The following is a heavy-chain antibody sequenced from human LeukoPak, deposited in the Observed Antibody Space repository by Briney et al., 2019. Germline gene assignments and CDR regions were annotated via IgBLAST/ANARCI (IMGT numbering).Heavy chain of an antibody. CDR3: ARDLGYIDY. CDR1: GFTFSAYT. J-gene: IGHJ4*02. V-gene: IGHV3-33*08. Sequence: GGSLRLSCAASGFTFSAYTMNWVRQAPGKGLEWVAVIWYDGSNKYYADSVKGRSTISRDNSKNTLYLQMNSLRVEDTAVYYCARDLGYIDYWGQGTLVTVSS. CDR2: IWYDGSNK. D-gene: IGHD7-27*01.